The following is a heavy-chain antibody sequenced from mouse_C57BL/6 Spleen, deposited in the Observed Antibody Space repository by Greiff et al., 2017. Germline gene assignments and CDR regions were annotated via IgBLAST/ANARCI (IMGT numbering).Heavy chain of an antibody. J-gene: IGHJ3*01. V-gene: IGHV1-55*01. CDR3: ARHGSSEAWFAY. D-gene: IGHD1-1*01. Sequence: QVQLQQPGAELVKPGASVKMSCKASGYTFTSYWITWVKQRPGQGLEWIGDIYPGSGSTNYNEKFKSKATLTVDTSSSTAYMQLSSLTSEDSAFYYCARHGSSEAWFAYWGQGTLVTVSA. CDR2: IYPGSGST. CDR1: GYTFTSYW.